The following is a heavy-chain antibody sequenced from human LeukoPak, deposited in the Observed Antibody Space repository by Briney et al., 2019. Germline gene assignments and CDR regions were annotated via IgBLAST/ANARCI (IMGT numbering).Heavy chain of an antibody. D-gene: IGHD3-10*01. CDR1: GFTFSSYA. Sequence: GGSLRLSCAASGFTFSSYAMSWVRQAPGKGLEWVSAISGSGGSTYYADSVKGRFTISRDNAKNSLYLQMNSLRAEDTAVYYCARLQSAMVRGVITNDYWGQGTLVTVSS. CDR2: ISGSGGST. J-gene: IGHJ4*02. CDR3: ARLQSAMVRGVITNDY. V-gene: IGHV3-23*01.